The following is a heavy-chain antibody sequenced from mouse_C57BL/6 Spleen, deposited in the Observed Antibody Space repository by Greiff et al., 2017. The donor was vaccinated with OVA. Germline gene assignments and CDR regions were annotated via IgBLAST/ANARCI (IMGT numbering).Heavy chain of an antibody. Sequence: VQLQQSGAELVKPGASVKISCKASGYAFSSYWMNWVKQRPGKGLEWIGQIYPGDGDTNYNGKFKGKATLTADKSSSTAYMQLSSLTSEDSAVYFCARGEGLGRGGYAMDYWGQGTSVTVSS. CDR1: GYAFSSYW. CDR3: ARGEGLGRGGYAMDY. CDR2: IYPGDGDT. J-gene: IGHJ4*01. D-gene: IGHD4-1*01. V-gene: IGHV1-80*01.